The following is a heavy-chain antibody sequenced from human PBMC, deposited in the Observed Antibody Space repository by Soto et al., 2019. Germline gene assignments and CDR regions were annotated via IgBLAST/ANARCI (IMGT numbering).Heavy chain of an antibody. V-gene: IGHV3-43*01. CDR1: GFTFDDYT. Sequence: GGSLRLSCAASGFTFDDYTMHWVRQAPGKGLEWVSLISWDGGSTYYADSVKGRFTISRDNSKNSLYLQMNSLRTEDTALYYCAKDTERVHNYYYGMDVWGQGTTVTVSS. CDR2: ISWDGGST. CDR3: AKDTERVHNYYYGMDV. J-gene: IGHJ6*02.